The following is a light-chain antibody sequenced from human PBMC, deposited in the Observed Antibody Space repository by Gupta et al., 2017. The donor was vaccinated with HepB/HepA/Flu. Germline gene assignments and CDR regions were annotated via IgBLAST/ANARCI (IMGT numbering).Light chain of an antibody. CDR3: QQYQSVPLT. CDR2: WAS. J-gene: IGKJ4*01. CDR1: HSVLYSPDNRND. Sequence: VLNQSPDSLAVSLGERATINCMSSHSVLYSPDNRNDLGWYQQKPGQPPKLLSNWASTREPGVPDRFSGSGSGTEVTLTINSLQAEDVALYYGQQYQSVPLTFGGGTTMEIK. V-gene: IGKV4-1*01.